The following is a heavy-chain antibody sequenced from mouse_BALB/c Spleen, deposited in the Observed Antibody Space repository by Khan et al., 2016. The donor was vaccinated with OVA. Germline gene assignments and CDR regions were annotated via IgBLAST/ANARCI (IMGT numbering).Heavy chain of an antibody. CDR2: IDPSDSES. CDR3: ARREKYGYDPSWFAY. J-gene: IGHJ3*01. CDR1: GYTFTSYW. Sequence: QMQLEESGAELVRPGASVKLSCKASGYTFTSYWMNWVKQRPGHGLEWIGRIDPSDSESHYNQMFREKATLTVDKSSSTAYMQLSSLTSEDSAVYYCARREKYGYDPSWFAYWGQGTLVTVSA. D-gene: IGHD2-2*01. V-gene: IGHV1-61*01.